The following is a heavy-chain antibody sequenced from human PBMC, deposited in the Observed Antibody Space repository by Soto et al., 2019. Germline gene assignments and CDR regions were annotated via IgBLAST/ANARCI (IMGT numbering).Heavy chain of an antibody. V-gene: IGHV3-30-3*01. Sequence: QVQLVESGGGVVQPGRSLRLSCAASGFTFSSYAMHWVRQAPGKGLEWVAVISYDGSNKYYADSVKGRFTISRDNSKNTLYLQMNSLRAEVTAVYYCARESRAYYYDSSDYFDYWGQGTLVTVSS. CDR3: ARESRAYYYDSSDYFDY. CDR1: GFTFSSYA. J-gene: IGHJ4*02. D-gene: IGHD3-22*01. CDR2: ISYDGSNK.